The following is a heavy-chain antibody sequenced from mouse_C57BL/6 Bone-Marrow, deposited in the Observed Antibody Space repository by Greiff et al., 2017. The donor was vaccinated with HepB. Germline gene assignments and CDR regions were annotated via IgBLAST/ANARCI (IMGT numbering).Heavy chain of an antibody. J-gene: IGHJ2*01. CDR2: ISSGSSTI. Sequence: DVHLVQSGGGLVKPGASLKLSCAASGFTFSDYGMHWVRQAPEKGLEWVAYISSGSSTIYYADTVKGRFTISRDHAKNTLFLQMTSLRSEDTAMYDCAKSIYDYGYYFDYWGQGTTLTVSS. CDR3: AKSIYDYGYYFDY. V-gene: IGHV5-17*01. CDR1: GFTFSDYG. D-gene: IGHD1-1*01.